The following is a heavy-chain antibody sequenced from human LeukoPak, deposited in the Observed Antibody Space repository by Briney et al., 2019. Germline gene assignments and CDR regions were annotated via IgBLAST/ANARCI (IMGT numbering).Heavy chain of an antibody. CDR2: ISSLSGTI. Sequence: GGSLRLSCAASGFTFSSYSMNWVRQAPGEGLEWVSYISSLSGTIYYADSVKGRFTISRDNSKNTLYLQMGSLRAEDMAVYYCARGLYYYYYMDVWGKGTTVTISS. CDR3: ARGLYYYYYMDV. V-gene: IGHV3-48*01. J-gene: IGHJ6*03. CDR1: GFTFSSYS.